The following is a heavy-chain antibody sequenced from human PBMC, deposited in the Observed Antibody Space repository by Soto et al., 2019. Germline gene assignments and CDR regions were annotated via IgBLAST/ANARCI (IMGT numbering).Heavy chain of an antibody. CDR3: AGIAVAGAGPYYYGMDV. V-gene: IGHV4-34*01. Sequence: SETLSLTCAVYGGSFSGYYWSWIRQPPGKGLEWIGEINHSGSTNYNPSLKSRVTISVDTSKNQFSLKLSSVTAADTAVYYCAGIAVAGAGPYYYGMDVWGQGTTVTVSS. CDR1: GGSFSGYY. CDR2: INHSGST. J-gene: IGHJ6*02. D-gene: IGHD6-19*01.